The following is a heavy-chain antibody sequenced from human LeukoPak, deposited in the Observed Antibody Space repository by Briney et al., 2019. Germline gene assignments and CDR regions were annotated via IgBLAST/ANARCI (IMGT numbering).Heavy chain of an antibody. J-gene: IGHJ4*02. D-gene: IGHD2-21*01. Sequence: GGSLRLSCAASGFTFSSYWMSWVRQAPGKGLEWVANIKQDGSEKYYVDSVKGRFTISRDNARNSLYLQMNSLRVEDTAVYYCARPRGCGTATCNNFDYWGQGTLVSVSS. V-gene: IGHV3-7*01. CDR1: GFTFSSYW. CDR2: IKQDGSEK. CDR3: ARPRGCGTATCNNFDY.